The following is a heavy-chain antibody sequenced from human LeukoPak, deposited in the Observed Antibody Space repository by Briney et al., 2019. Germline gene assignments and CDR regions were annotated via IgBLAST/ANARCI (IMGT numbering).Heavy chain of an antibody. D-gene: IGHD3-10*01. CDR3: ARDLWLGDVDY. V-gene: IGHV3-7*01. J-gene: IGHJ4*02. CDR1: RFTFSSYW. CDR2: IKQDGSEK. Sequence: GGSLRLSCAASRFTFSSYWMSWVRQAPGKGLEWVANIKQDGSEKYYVDSVKGRFTISRDNAKNSLYLQMNSLRAEDTAVYYCARDLWLGDVDYWGQGTLVTVSS.